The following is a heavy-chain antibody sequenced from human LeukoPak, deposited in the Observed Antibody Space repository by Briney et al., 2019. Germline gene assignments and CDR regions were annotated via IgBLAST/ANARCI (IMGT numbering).Heavy chain of an antibody. Sequence: LETLSLTCTGSGGSISSYYWSWIRQPPGKGLEWIGYIYTSGSTNYNPSLKSRVTISVDTSKNQFSLKLSSVTAADTAVYYCARPRDSSGWYWYFDLWGRGTLVTVSS. CDR3: ARPRDSSGWYWYFDL. CDR1: GGSISSYY. J-gene: IGHJ2*01. D-gene: IGHD6-19*01. V-gene: IGHV4-4*09. CDR2: IYTSGST.